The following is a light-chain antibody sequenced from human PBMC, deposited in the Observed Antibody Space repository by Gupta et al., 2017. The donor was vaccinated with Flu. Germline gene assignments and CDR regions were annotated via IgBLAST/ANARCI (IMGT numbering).Light chain of an antibody. CDR1: QNINKW. CDR2: AAS. J-gene: IGKJ2*01. CDR3: QRWETFPNT. V-gene: IGKV1-12*01. Sequence: DIQMTQSPSSVSASVGDRVTITCRASQNINKWLTWYQQKPGRAPKLLIYAASTLQGGVPSRFSGSASGTDFTLTISGRQPEDFATYHCQRWETFPNTFGQGTKVDIK.